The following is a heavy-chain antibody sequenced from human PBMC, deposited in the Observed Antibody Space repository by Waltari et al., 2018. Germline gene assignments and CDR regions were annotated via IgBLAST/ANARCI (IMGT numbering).Heavy chain of an antibody. D-gene: IGHD2-2*01. CDR2: IYHSGGT. V-gene: IGHV4-4*02. CDR3: ARDPREGYCSSTSCSDAFDI. CDR1: GGSISSSNW. Sequence: QVQLQESGPGLVKPSGTLSLTCAVSGGSISSSNWWRWVRQPPGKGLEWIGEIYHSGGTNYNPSLKSRVTISVDKSKNQFSLKLSSVTAADTAVYYCARDPREGYCSSTSCSDAFDIWGQGTMVTVSS. J-gene: IGHJ3*02.